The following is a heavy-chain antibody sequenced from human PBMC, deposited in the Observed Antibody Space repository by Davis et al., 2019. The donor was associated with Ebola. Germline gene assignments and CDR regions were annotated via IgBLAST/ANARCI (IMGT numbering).Heavy chain of an antibody. CDR3: ALSNWFDP. J-gene: IGHJ5*02. Sequence: GGSLRLSCAASGFTFSTYSMNWVRQAPGKGLEWVSYISSTSSTIYYAESVKGRFTISRDNAKNSRYLQMNSLRDEDTAVYYCALSNWFDPWGQGTLVTVSS. CDR1: GFTFSTYS. CDR2: ISSTSSTI. V-gene: IGHV3-48*02.